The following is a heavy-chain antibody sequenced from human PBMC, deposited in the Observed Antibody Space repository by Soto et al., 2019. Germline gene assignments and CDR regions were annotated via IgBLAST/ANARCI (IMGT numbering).Heavy chain of an antibody. J-gene: IGHJ5*02. Sequence: SETLSLTWTVSGGSISRYCCSWIRQPPGKRQEWIGYIYYSGSTNYNPSLKSRVTISVDTCKDQFSLKLSSVTAADTAVYYCARDTSIYNSGGKLDSFDPWGHGTQVTGSS. V-gene: IGHV4-59*01. CDR3: ARDTSIYNSGGKLDSFDP. CDR1: GGSISRYC. CDR2: IYYSGST. D-gene: IGHD5-12*01.